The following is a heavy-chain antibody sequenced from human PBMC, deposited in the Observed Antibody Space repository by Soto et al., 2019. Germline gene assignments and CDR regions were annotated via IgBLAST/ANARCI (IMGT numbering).Heavy chain of an antibody. D-gene: IGHD5-18*01. Sequence: QVQLVQSGAEVKKPGSSVKVSCKASGGTFSSYAISWVRQAPGQGLEWMGGIIPIFGTANYAQKFQGRVTITADKSTSTAYMELSSLRSGDTAVYYCARDSGYSYGQDYYYYYGMDVWGQGTTVTVSS. CDR2: IIPIFGTA. V-gene: IGHV1-69*06. J-gene: IGHJ6*02. CDR1: GGTFSSYA. CDR3: ARDSGYSYGQDYYYYYGMDV.